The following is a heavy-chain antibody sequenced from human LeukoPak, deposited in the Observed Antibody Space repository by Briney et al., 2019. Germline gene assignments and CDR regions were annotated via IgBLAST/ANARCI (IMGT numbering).Heavy chain of an antibody. J-gene: IGHJ5*02. CDR2: IYYSGST. CDR1: GGSISSYY. D-gene: IGHD1-1*01. CDR3: GRERRGDNWFDP. Sequence: SETLSLTCTVSGGSISSYYWSWIRQPPGKGLEWIGYIYYSGSTNYNPSLKSRVTISVDTSKNQFSLKLSSVTAADTAVYYCGRERRGDNWFDPWGQGTLVTVSS. V-gene: IGHV4-59*01.